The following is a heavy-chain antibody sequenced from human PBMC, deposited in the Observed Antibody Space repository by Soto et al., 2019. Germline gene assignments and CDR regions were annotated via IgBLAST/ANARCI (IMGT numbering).Heavy chain of an antibody. CDR1: GFTFSNYA. CDR3: AKDQGSSWYDIDY. CDR2: ICGSGGST. V-gene: IGHV3-23*01. Sequence: EVQLLESGGGLVQPGGSLRLSCAASGFTFSNYAVTWVRQAPGKGLEWVSTICGSGGSTYYADSVKGRFTISRDNSKNTVYLQMNSLRAEDTGVYYCAKDQGSSWYDIDYWGQGTLVTVSS. J-gene: IGHJ4*02. D-gene: IGHD6-13*01.